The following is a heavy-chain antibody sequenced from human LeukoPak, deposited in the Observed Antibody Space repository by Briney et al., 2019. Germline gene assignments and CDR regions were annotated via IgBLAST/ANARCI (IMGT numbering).Heavy chain of an antibody. CDR3: ANGNRCTSPNCLGYYYFYMDV. CDR1: GFTFSSYA. J-gene: IGHJ6*03. V-gene: IGHV3-23*01. CDR2: FSGSGGTT. D-gene: IGHD2-8*01. Sequence: GGSLRLSCAASGFTFSSYALNWVRQAPGRGLEWVSGFSGSGGTTYYADSVKGRFTISRDNSKNTLYLQMNSLRAEDTAVYYCANGNRCTSPNCLGYYYFYMDVWGKGTTVTVSS.